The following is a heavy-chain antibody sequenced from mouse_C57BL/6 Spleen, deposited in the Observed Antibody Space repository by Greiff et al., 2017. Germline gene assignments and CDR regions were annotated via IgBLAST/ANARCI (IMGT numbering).Heavy chain of an antibody. J-gene: IGHJ3*01. CDR2: IYPGSGNT. Sequence: QVQLQQSGAELVRPGASVKLSCKASGYTFTDYYINWVKQRPGQGLEWIARIYPGSGNTYYNEKFKGKATLTAEKSSSTAYMQLSSLTSEDSAVYFGARSSLDYAWFAYWGQGTLVTVSA. V-gene: IGHV1-76*01. CDR1: GYTFTDYY. CDR3: ARSSLDYAWFAY. D-gene: IGHD6-5*01.